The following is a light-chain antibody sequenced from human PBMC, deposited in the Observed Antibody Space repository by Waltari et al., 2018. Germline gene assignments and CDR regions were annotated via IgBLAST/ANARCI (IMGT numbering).Light chain of an antibody. CDR1: QSISTN. Sequence: ELVMTQSPASLSLSPGERASLSCRASQSISTNLAWYQQIPGQAPRLLIYGAYTRATGIPARFSGRLSGSEFTLTISSLQSEDFGVYYCQQYNDWPPWTFGQGTKVEIK. CDR3: QQYNDWPPWT. V-gene: IGKV3-15*01. CDR2: GAY. J-gene: IGKJ1*01.